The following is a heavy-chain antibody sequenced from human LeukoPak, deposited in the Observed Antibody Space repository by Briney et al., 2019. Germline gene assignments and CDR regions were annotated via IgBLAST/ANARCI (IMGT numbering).Heavy chain of an antibody. D-gene: IGHD4-17*01. CDR1: GGSISSSSYS. V-gene: IGHV4-39*01. Sequence: SETLSLTCTVSGGSISSSSYSWGWIRQPPGKGLEWIGSIYYSGSTYYNPSLKSRVTISVDTSKSQFSLKLSSVTAADTAVYYCARRGDYRDYWGQGTLVTVSS. CDR2: IYYSGST. J-gene: IGHJ4*02. CDR3: ARRGDYRDY.